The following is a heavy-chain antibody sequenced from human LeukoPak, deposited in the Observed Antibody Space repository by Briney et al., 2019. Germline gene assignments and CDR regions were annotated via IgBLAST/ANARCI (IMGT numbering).Heavy chain of an antibody. CDR2: IKQDGFTK. V-gene: IGHV3-7*01. J-gene: IGHJ4*02. CDR3: ARVEFGEYSSYFDD. CDR1: TMRLSSYW. Sequence: GGSLRLSCEASTMRLSSYWMSWVRQAPGKGLEWVANIKQDGFTKSYVDSVRGRFTISIDTAKNSLSLQMNSLRAEDTAVYYCARVEFGEYSSYFDDWGQGTLVTVSS. D-gene: IGHD3-10*01.